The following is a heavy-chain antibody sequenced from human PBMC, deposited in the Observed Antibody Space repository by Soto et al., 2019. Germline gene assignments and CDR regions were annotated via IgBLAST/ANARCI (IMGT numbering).Heavy chain of an antibody. CDR1: GGSISSSNW. D-gene: IGHD3-10*01. V-gene: IGHV4-4*02. J-gene: IGHJ6*01. Sequence: QVQLQESGPGLVKPSGTLSLTCAVSGGSISSSNWWSWVRQPPGKGLEWIGEIYHSGSTNYNPSLKRRVTISVAKSKIQFSLKLSSVTDADMAVYYCARKRVEVLGVIDWGQGYYYYGMDVWGQGTTVTVSS. CDR2: IYHSGST. CDR3: ARKRVEVLGVIDWGQGYYYYGMDV.